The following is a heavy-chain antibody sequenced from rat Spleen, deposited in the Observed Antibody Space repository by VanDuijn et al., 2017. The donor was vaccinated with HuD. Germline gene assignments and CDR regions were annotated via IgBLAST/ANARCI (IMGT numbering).Heavy chain of an antibody. CDR2: INSAAST. J-gene: IGHJ2*01. D-gene: IGHD2-5*01. Sequence: EVQLQESGPGLVKPSQSLSLTCSVTGYSITSSHRWNWIRKFPGNKLEWMGYINSAASTSYNPSLKSRIAITSDTSKNQFFLQVNSVTTEDTATYYCARGLVLTWGQGVMVTVSS. CDR1: GYSITSSHR. V-gene: IGHV3-3*01. CDR3: ARGLVLT.